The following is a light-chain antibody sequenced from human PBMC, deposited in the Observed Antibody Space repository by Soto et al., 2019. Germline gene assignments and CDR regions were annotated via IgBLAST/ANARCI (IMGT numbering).Light chain of an antibody. Sequence: QSVLTQPAYVSGSPGQLITISCTGTTSDVGDYNFVSWYQQHPGKAPKLMIYDVSSRPSGVSHRFSGSKSGNTASLTISGIQAEDEAAYYCSSYASSNTLLFGGGTKLTVL. CDR3: SSYASSNTLL. CDR1: TSDVGDYNF. J-gene: IGLJ2*01. CDR2: DVS. V-gene: IGLV2-14*01.